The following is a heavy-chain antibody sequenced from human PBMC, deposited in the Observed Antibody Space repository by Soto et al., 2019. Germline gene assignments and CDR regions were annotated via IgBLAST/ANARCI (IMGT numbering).Heavy chain of an antibody. D-gene: IGHD3-10*01. Sequence: VKVSCKASGGTFGNLGISWLRQAPGQGLEWMGGTIPIFDTPHYAEKFRDRVTITADATTTAYLELTSLTSADTATYYCARDREDGSGTKYNWFDSWGQGTLVTVSS. CDR3: ARDREDGSGTKYNWFDS. CDR2: TIPIFDTP. J-gene: IGHJ5*01. CDR1: GGTFGNLG. V-gene: IGHV1-69*13.